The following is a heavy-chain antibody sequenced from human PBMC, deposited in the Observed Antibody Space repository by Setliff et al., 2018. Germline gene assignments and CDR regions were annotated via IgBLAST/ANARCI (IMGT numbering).Heavy chain of an antibody. CDR2: ISTYTGNT. D-gene: IGHD2-2*01. Sequence: VSCKASGYTFSSYGITWVRQAPGQGLEWMGWISTYTGNTNYAQKLQGRVTMTTDTSTSTAYLELRSLTSDDTAVYYCSRLVRYCTRTTCQRASGAELWGQGSLVTVSS. CDR3: SRLVRYCTRTTCQRASGAEL. V-gene: IGHV1-18*01. CDR1: GYTFSSYG. J-gene: IGHJ4*02.